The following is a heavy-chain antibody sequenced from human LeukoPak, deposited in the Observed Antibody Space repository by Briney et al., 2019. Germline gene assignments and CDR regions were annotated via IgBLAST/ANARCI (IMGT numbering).Heavy chain of an antibody. J-gene: IGHJ3*02. CDR1: GYTFTGYY. CDR3: ATSGYAYGALDI. V-gene: IGHV1-2*04. Sequence: ASVKVSCKASGYTFTGYYMHWVRQAPGQGLEGMGWIHPNSGGTNYAQKFQAWVTMTRYTSISTAYMELSRLRSDDTAVYYCATSGYAYGALDIWGQGTMVTVSS. CDR2: IHPNSGGT. D-gene: IGHD5-18*01.